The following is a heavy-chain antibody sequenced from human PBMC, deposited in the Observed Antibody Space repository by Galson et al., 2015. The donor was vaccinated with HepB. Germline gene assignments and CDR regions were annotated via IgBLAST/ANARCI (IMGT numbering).Heavy chain of an antibody. D-gene: IGHD2-21*02. J-gene: IGHJ4*02. CDR1: GFPFSDFP. Sequence: SLRLSCAASGFPFSDFPLHWVRRAPGKGLEWVAVISYVGGHTYYADSVKGRFTVSRDSSKNTLYLQMNSLRVEDTATYYCALPFCGGDCSSGDYYLDYWGQGTLVTVSS. CDR2: ISYVGGHT. CDR3: ALPFCGGDCSSGDYYLDY. V-gene: IGHV3-30-3*01.